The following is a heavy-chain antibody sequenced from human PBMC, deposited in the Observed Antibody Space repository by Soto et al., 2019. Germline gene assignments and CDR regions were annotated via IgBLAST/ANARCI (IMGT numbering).Heavy chain of an antibody. CDR3: VRQTYGAYRYFFDN. Sequence: TSETLSLTCNVSGGSVSSPLSYWGWIRQPPGKRPQWIGVIYFSGITSYNPSLKSRVTISVDTSNNQFSLELSSVTATDTAVYYCVRQTYGAYRYFFDNWGQGTPVTVSS. CDR2: IYFSGIT. J-gene: IGHJ4*02. D-gene: IGHD5-18*01. V-gene: IGHV4-39*01. CDR1: GGSVSSPLSY.